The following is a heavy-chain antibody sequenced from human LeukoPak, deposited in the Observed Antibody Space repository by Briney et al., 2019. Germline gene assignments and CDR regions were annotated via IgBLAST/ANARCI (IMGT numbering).Heavy chain of an antibody. CDR1: GGSFSGYY. CDR2: IYYSGST. V-gene: IGHV4-59*01. Sequence: SETLSLTCAVYGGSFSGYYWSWIRQPPGKGLEWIGYIYYSGSTDYNPSLKSRVTISVDTSKSQFSLKLSSVTAADTAVYYCARVPSDYGDYGPYWYFDLWGRGTLVTVSS. CDR3: ARVPSDYGDYGPYWYFDL. J-gene: IGHJ2*01. D-gene: IGHD4-17*01.